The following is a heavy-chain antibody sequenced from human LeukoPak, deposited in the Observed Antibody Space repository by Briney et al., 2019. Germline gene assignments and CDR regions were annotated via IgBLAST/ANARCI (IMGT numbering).Heavy chain of an antibody. CDR1: GFNFRSYS. Sequence: GGSLRLSCAASGFNFRSYSMHWVRQAPGKGLEWVAAVSFDGTEEYYPDSLKGRLAISRDNSKSTLYLQMHTPTAEDTAVYYCASLHSVIVPGGNSFLNYMDVWGKGTTVIVSS. V-gene: IGHV3-30*09. D-gene: IGHD2/OR15-2a*01. CDR3: ASLHSVIVPGGNSFLNYMDV. J-gene: IGHJ6*03. CDR2: VSFDGTEE.